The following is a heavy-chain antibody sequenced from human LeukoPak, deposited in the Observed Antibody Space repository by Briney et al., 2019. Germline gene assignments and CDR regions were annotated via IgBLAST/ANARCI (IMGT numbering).Heavy chain of an antibody. CDR1: GGSISSYY. Sequence: SETLSLTCTVSGGSISSYYWSWIRQPPGKGLEWIGYIYYSGSTNYNPSLKSRVTISVDTSKNQFSLKLNSVTAADTAVYYCARGLLDGYTHPAAFDIWGQETMVTVSS. D-gene: IGHD5-24*01. V-gene: IGHV4-59*01. CDR3: ARGLLDGYTHPAAFDI. J-gene: IGHJ3*02. CDR2: IYYSGST.